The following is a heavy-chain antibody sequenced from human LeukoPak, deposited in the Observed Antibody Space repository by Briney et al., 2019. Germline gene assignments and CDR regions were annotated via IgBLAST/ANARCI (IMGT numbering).Heavy chain of an antibody. J-gene: IGHJ4*02. V-gene: IGHV3-23*01. CDR3: EWFGKEYIDY. CDR1: GFTFSSYS. CDR2: ISGSGGST. Sequence: GGSLRLSCVASGFTFSSYSMNWVRQAPGKGLEWVSAISGSGGSTYYADSVKGRFTISRDNSKNTLYLQMNSLRAEDTAVYYCEWFGKEYIDYWGQGTLVTVSS. D-gene: IGHD3-10*01.